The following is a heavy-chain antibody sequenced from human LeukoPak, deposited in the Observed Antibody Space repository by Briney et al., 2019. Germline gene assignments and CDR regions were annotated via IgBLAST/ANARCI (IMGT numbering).Heavy chain of an antibody. CDR3: ARTITVIKRYFDF. V-gene: IGHV4-39*01. D-gene: IGHD3-22*01. CDR1: GGSISSTIYY. CDR2: IDYSGST. J-gene: IGHJ4*02. Sequence: SETLSLTCTFSGGSISSTIYYWGWIRQPPGKVVGWVGSIDYSGSTYYNPSLKSRVTISVDKSKNQFSLNLSSVTAADTAVYYCARTITVIKRYFDFWGQGTLVTVSS.